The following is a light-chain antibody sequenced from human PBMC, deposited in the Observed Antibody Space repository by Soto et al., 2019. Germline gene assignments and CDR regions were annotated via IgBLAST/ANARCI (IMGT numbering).Light chain of an antibody. CDR3: SSYKGTYTYV. J-gene: IGLJ1*01. CDR1: RNDIGDYSF. CDR2: EVS. Sequence: QSVLTQPASVSGSPGQSITISCTGTRNDIGDYSFVSWYQQHPGKVPKLLIYEVSDRPSGVSSRFSGSKSGNTASLTISGLQAEDEANYFCSSYKGTYTYVFGSGTKVTVL. V-gene: IGLV2-14*01.